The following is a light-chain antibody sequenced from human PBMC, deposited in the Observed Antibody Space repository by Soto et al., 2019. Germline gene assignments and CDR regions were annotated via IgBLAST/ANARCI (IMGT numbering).Light chain of an antibody. J-gene: IGLJ1*01. Sequence: QSALTQPASVSGSPGQSITISCTGTSTDVGGYKYVSWYQQHPGKAPKLTIYDVTSRPSGISNRFSGSKSGNTAFLIISGLQAEDEADYYCISYTSSDTYVFGTGTKVTVL. CDR1: STDVGGYKY. CDR2: DVT. CDR3: ISYTSSDTYV. V-gene: IGLV2-14*01.